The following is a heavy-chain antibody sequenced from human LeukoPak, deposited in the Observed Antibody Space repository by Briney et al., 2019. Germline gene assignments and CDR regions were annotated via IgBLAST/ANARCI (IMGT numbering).Heavy chain of an antibody. CDR1: GGSISSSSYY. CDR2: IYYSGST. Sequence: PSETLSLTCTVSGGSISSSSYYWGWIRQPPGEGLEWIGSIYYSGSTYYNPSLKSRVTISVDTSKNQFSLKLSSVTAADTAVYYCARHGSSWYYFDYWGQGTLVTVSS. CDR3: ARHGSSWYYFDY. V-gene: IGHV4-39*01. J-gene: IGHJ4*02. D-gene: IGHD6-13*01.